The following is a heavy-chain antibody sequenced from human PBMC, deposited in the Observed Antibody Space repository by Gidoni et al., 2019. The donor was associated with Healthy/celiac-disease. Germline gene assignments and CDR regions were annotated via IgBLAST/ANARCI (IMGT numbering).Heavy chain of an antibody. V-gene: IGHV3-66*01. D-gene: IGHD3-10*01. J-gene: IGHJ4*02. Sequence: EVPLVESGGGLVQPGGSLRLSCAASGFTVSSNYMSWVRQAPGQGLELVSVIYSGGSTYYAASVKGRFTIARDNSKNTLYLQMNRLRAEDTDVYYCAREVNGSGSYYYFDYWGQGTLVTVSS. CDR2: IYSGGST. CDR3: AREVNGSGSYYYFDY. CDR1: GFTVSSNY.